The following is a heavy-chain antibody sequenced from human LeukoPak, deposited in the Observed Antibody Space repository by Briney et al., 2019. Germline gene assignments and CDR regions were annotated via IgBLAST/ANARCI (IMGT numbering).Heavy chain of an antibody. J-gene: IGHJ4*02. CDR1: GGSISSGDYY. CDR2: IYYSGST. D-gene: IGHD4-23*01. V-gene: IGHV4-30-4*01. Sequence: PSQTLSLTCTVSGGSISSGDYYWSWIRQPPGKGLEWIGYIYYSGSTYYNPFLKSRVTISVDTSKNQFSLKLSSVTAADTAVYYCARYGGNAYFDYWGQGTLVTVSS. CDR3: ARYGGNAYFDY.